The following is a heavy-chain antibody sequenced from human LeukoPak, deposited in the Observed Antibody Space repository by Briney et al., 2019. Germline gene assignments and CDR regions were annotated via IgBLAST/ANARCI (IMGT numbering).Heavy chain of an antibody. CDR2: IRSKGAGGTT. J-gene: IGHJ3*02. CDR3: TRGPGGGAFHI. D-gene: IGHD3-16*01. CDR1: GFTFGDYA. Sequence: GGSLRLSCTGSGFTFGDYAMTSVRQPPGKWLDSVGVIRSKGAGGTTEYAASVKCRFTISRDDSDSVAYKQMNSLKIEDTAVYYCTRGPGGGAFHIWGQGTMVSVSS. V-gene: IGHV3-49*04.